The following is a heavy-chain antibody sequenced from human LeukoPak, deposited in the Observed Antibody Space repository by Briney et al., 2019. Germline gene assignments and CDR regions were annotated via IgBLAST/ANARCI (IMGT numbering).Heavy chain of an antibody. CDR1: GFAFSGFW. CDR2: TNSDGSNT. Sequence: GGSLRLSCAASGFAFSGFWMHWVRQAPGKGLVWVSSTNSDGSNTIYAESVKGRVTISRDNAKNTLYLQMNSLRADDTAVYYCARGHYYGMDVWGQGTTVTVSS. CDR3: ARGHYYGMDV. J-gene: IGHJ6*02. V-gene: IGHV3-74*01.